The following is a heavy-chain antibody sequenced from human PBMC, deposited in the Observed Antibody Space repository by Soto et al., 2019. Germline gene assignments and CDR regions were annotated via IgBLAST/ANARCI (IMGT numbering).Heavy chain of an antibody. J-gene: IGHJ4*02. Sequence: QVQLVQSGAEVKKPGASVKVSCKVSGYTLTELSMHWVRQAPGKGLEWMGGFDPEDGETIYAQTFQGRFTMTEDTSTHTSHMQLSSLRSEDTAVYYCVTFGIYDSLYWGQGTLVTVSS. D-gene: IGHD3-16*01. CDR1: GYTLTELS. CDR3: VTFGIYDSLY. V-gene: IGHV1-24*01. CDR2: FDPEDGET.